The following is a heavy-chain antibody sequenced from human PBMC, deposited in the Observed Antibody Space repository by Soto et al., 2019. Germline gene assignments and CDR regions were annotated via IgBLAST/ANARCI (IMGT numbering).Heavy chain of an antibody. CDR1: GFTFSSYA. V-gene: IGHV3-23*01. J-gene: IGHJ4*02. D-gene: IGHD3-16*01. CDR2: ISGSGGST. Sequence: GGSLRLSCAASGFTFSSYAMSWVRQAPGKGLEWVSAISGSGGSTYYADSVKGRFTISRDNSKNTLYLQMNSLRAEDTAVYYCAKENSFMITFGGVPLYYFDYWGQGTLVTVSS. CDR3: AKENSFMITFGGVPLYYFDY.